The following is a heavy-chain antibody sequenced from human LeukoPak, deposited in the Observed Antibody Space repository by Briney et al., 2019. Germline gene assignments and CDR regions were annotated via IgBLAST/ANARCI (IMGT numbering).Heavy chain of an antibody. CDR1: GFTFSEYY. J-gene: IGHJ4*02. CDR3: AREGYYCDSSAYYLDY. Sequence: GGSLRLSCAASGFTFSEYYMSWIRQAPGKGLEWVSCISSSSTYTNYADSVKGRFTISRDNAKNSLYLQMNSLRAEDTAVYDCAREGYYCDSSAYYLDYCGQGTLVTVSS. CDR2: ISSSSTYT. D-gene: IGHD3-22*01. V-gene: IGHV3-11*06.